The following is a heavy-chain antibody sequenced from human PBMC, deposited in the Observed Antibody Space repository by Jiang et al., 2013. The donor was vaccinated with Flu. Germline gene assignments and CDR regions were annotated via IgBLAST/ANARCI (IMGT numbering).Heavy chain of an antibody. CDR2: INAGNGDT. J-gene: IGHJ4*02. CDR1: GYTFSSYV. Sequence: GAEVKKPGASVKVSCQASGYTFSSYVIHWVRQAPGQRFEWMGWINAGNGDTIYSQRFQGRVTITTDTSASTAYMEVSSLRSEDTAEYFCARGLKDYSGRAYYFDYWGQGTLVTVSS. D-gene: IGHD5-12*01. V-gene: IGHV1-3*01. CDR3: ARGLKDYSGRAYYFDY.